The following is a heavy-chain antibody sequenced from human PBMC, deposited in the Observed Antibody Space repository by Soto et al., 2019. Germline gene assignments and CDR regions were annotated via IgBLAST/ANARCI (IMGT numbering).Heavy chain of an antibody. J-gene: IGHJ3*01. V-gene: IGHV4-34*01. D-gene: IGHD3-22*01. CDR2: INHSGST. CDR3: ARGNYYDSSGYFPK. CDR1: GVSFIGYY. Sequence: PSETLSLTCAVYGVSFIGYYWNWIRHPPGKGLEWIGEINHSGSTNYNPSLKSRVTISVDTSKNQFSLKLSSVTAADTAVYYWARGNYYDSSGYFPKWGRGTMVTVSS.